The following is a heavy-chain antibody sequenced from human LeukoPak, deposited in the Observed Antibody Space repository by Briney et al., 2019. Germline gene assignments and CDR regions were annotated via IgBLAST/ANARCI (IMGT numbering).Heavy chain of an antibody. J-gene: IGHJ4*02. CDR3: ASLYSSGWYLGY. V-gene: IGHV4-4*07. CDR1: GGSISSYY. D-gene: IGHD6-19*01. Sequence: PSETLSPTCTVSGGSISSYYWSWIRQPAGKGLEWIGHIYTSGSTNYNPSLKSRVTISVDTSKNQFSLKLSSVTAADTAVYYCASLYSSGWYLGYWGQGTLVTVSS. CDR2: IYTSGST.